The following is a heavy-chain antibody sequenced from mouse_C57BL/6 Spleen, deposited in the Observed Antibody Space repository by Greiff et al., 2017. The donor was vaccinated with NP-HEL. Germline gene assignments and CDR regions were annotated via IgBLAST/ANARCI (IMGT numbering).Heavy chain of an antibody. CDR2: INPSSGYT. V-gene: IGHV1-4*01. CDR1: GYTFTSYT. CDR3: ARLDYYYAMDY. J-gene: IGHJ4*01. Sequence: VNVVESGAELARPGASVKMSCKASGYTFTSYTMHWVKQRPGQGLEWIGYINPSSGYTKYNQKFKDKATLTADKSSSTAYMQLSSLTSEDSAVYYCARLDYYYAMDYWGQGTSVTVSS.